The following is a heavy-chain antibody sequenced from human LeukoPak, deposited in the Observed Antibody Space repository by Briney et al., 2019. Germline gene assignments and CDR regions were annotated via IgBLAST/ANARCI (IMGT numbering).Heavy chain of an antibody. Sequence: GGSLRLSCAASGFTFSTYSTNWVRQAPGKGLEWVSSISSSSSSIFYADSVKGRFTISRDNAQNSLYLQMNSLRAEDTAVYYCAKDLTTVTSQGDYWGQGTLVTVSS. CDR1: GFTFSTYS. J-gene: IGHJ4*02. V-gene: IGHV3-21*01. CDR2: ISSSSSSI. D-gene: IGHD4-17*01. CDR3: AKDLTTVTSQGDY.